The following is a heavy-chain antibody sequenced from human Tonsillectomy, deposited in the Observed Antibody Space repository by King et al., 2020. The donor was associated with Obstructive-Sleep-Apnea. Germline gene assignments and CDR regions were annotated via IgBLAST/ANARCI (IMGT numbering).Heavy chain of an antibody. D-gene: IGHD2-2*01. Sequence: VQLVESGGGLVQPGGSLRLSCVASAFSFSDYWMSWVRQAPGKGLEWVANINQDGSEKDYVDSVKGRFTISRDNGKNSLFLQMNGLRAEDTAVYYCAGWNVPPGNFWGQGTQVTVSS. V-gene: IGHV3-7*03. J-gene: IGHJ4*02. CDR2: INQDGSEK. CDR3: AGWNVPPGNF. CDR1: AFSFSDYW.